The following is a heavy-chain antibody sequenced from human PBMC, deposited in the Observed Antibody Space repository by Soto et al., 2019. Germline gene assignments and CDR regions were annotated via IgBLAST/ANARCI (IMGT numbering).Heavy chain of an antibody. J-gene: IGHJ4*02. CDR3: ARGRNYDFWSGYLTPFFDY. CDR1: GGSFSGYY. CDR2: INHSGST. V-gene: IGHV4-34*01. D-gene: IGHD3-3*01. Sequence: SETLSLTCAVYGGSFSGYYWSWIRQPPGKGLEWIGEINHSGSTNYNPSLKSRVTTSVDTSKNQFSLKLSSVTAADTAVYYCARGRNYDFWSGYLTPFFDYWGQGTLVTVSS.